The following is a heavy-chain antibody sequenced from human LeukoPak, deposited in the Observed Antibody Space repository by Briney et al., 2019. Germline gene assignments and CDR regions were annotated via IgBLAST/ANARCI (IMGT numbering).Heavy chain of an antibody. CDR2: IYPGDSDT. J-gene: IGHJ4*02. Sequence: GESLKISCKGSGYSFTSYWIGWVRQMPGKGLEWMGIIYPGDSDTRYSPSFQAQVTISADKSISTAYLQWSSLKASDTAMYYCARAVGGATGGYYFDYWGQGTLVTVSS. CDR3: ARAVGGATGGYYFDY. CDR1: GYSFTSYW. V-gene: IGHV5-51*01. D-gene: IGHD1-26*01.